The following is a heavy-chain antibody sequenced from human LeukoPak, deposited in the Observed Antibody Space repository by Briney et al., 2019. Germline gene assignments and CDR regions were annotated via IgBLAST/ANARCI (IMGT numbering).Heavy chain of an antibody. CDR3: ARFTPQGYGWGGYNRFDP. CDR2: IIPLFGTA. CDR1: GGTFSSYA. V-gene: IGHV1-69*13. J-gene: IGHJ5*02. Sequence: SVKVSCKASGGTFSSYAISWVRQAPGQGLEWMGGIIPLFGTANYAQKVQGRVTITADESTSTAYMELSSLSSEDTAVYYCARFTPQGYGWGGYNRFDPWGQGTLVTVSS. D-gene: IGHD3-16*01.